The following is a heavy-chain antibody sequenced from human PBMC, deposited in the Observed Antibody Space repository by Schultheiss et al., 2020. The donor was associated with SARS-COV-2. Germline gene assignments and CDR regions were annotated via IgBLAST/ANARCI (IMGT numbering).Heavy chain of an antibody. CDR2: IYYSGST. CDR3: ARIHRDCSGGSCYCFDH. D-gene: IGHD2-15*01. CDR1: GGSISSSPYY. V-gene: IGHV4-39*01. J-gene: IGHJ4*02. Sequence: SETLSLTCTVSGGSISSSPYYWGWIRQPPGKGLEWIGSIYYSGSTYYNPSLKSRVTISVDTSKNQFSLKLTSVTAADTAVYYCARIHRDCSGGSCYCFDHWGQGALVTVAS.